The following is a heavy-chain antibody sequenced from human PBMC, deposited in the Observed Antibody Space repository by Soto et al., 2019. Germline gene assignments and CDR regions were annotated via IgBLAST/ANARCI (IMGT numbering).Heavy chain of an antibody. J-gene: IGHJ4*02. CDR1: GGSISSGGYY. Sequence: SETLSLTCTVSGGSISSGGYYWSWIRQHPGKGLEWVGYIYYSGSTYYNPSLKSRVTISVDTSKNQFSLKLSSVTAADTAVYYCARFLGSSFDYWGQGTLVTVSS. CDR2: IYYSGST. CDR3: ARFLGSSFDY. V-gene: IGHV4-31*03.